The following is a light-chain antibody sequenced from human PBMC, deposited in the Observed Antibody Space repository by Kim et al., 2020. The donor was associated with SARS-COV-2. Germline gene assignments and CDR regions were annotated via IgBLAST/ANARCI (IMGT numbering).Light chain of an antibody. CDR3: QQYESYPWT. J-gene: IGKJ1*01. Sequence: ASVGDRVTITCRASQNVNSWLAWYHQKPGKAPKLLIYKTSTLESGIPATFSGGGSGTEFTLTITSLQADDFGTYYCQQYESYPWTFGQGTKVDIK. CDR2: KTS. CDR1: QNVNSW. V-gene: IGKV1-5*03.